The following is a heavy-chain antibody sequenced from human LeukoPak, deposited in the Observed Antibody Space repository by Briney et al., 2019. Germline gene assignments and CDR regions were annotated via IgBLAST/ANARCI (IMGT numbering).Heavy chain of an antibody. Sequence: GGSLRLSFAASGFTFSSYAMSWVRQAPGKGLEWVSAISGSGGSTYYADSVKGRFTISRDNSKNTLYLQMNSLRAENTAVYYCAKAAGAVAGTLDFDYWGQGTLVTVSS. J-gene: IGHJ4*02. CDR1: GFTFSSYA. D-gene: IGHD6-19*01. CDR3: AKAAGAVAGTLDFDY. V-gene: IGHV3-23*01. CDR2: ISGSGGST.